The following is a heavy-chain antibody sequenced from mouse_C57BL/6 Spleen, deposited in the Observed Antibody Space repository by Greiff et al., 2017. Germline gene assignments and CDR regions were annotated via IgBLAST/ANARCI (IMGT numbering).Heavy chain of an antibody. V-gene: IGHV1-85*01. D-gene: IGHD2-4*01. Sequence: QVQLQQSGPELVKPGASVKLSCTASGYTFTSYDINWVKQRPGQGLEWIGWIYPRDGSTKYNEKFKGKATLTVDTSSSTAYMELHSLTSEDSAVFFGARCPICYDNDDFDYWGQGTTLTVSS. CDR2: IYPRDGST. J-gene: IGHJ2*01. CDR3: ARCPICYDNDDFDY. CDR1: GYTFTSYD.